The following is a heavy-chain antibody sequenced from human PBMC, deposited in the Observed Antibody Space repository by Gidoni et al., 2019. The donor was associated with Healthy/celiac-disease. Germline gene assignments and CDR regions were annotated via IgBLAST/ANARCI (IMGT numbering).Heavy chain of an antibody. CDR2: IYYSGST. CDR3: ARIVVVPAARTDP. CDR1: GGSIRSGGYY. V-gene: IGHV4-31*03. Sequence: QVQLQESGPGLVKPSQTLSLTCTLSGGSIRSGGYYWSWIRQHPGKGLEWSGYIYYSGSTYYNPSLKSRVTISVDTSKNQFSLKLSSVTAADTAVYYCARIVVVPAARTDPWGQGTLVTVSS. D-gene: IGHD2-2*01. J-gene: IGHJ5*02.